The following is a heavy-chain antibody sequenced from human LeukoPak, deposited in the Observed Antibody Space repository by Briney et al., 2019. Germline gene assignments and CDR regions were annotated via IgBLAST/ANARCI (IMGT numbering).Heavy chain of an antibody. CDR2: IRSKAYGGTT. CDR3: TRDLVLSDKRADY. J-gene: IGHJ4*02. D-gene: IGHD6-6*01. Sequence: GGSLRLSCTASGFTFGDYAVSWVRQAPGKGLEWVGFIRSKAYGGTTEYAASVKGRFPISRDDSKSIAYLQMNSLKPEDTAVYYCTRDLVLSDKRADYWGQGTLVTVSS. V-gene: IGHV3-49*04. CDR1: GFTFGDYA.